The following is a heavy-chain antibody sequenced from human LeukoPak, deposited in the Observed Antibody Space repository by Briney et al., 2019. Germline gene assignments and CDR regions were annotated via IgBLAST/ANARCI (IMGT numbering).Heavy chain of an antibody. CDR3: ARQEYCSGGSCYTWFDP. CDR1: GFTFSSCS. Sequence: PGGSLRLSCAASGFTFSSCSMSWVRQAPGKGLEWVSTISGTTGGTYYADSVKGRFTISRDNSKNTLYLQMNSLRAEDTAVYYCARQEYCSGGSCYTWFDPWGQGTLVTVSS. J-gene: IGHJ5*02. V-gene: IGHV3-23*01. CDR2: ISGTTGGT. D-gene: IGHD2-15*01.